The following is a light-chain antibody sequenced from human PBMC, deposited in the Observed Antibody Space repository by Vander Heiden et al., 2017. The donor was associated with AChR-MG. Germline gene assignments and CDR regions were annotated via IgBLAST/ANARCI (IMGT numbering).Light chain of an antibody. Sequence: LLLTQSSDPLLVSLGEKATIPCKSTQSLLYSSNNRNYLAWYQQQPGHPPQLLIYWASSRESGVPDRFSGSGSGTNFILTISDLQATDVAVYYCQQYRTTPRTFGQGTKVEIK. J-gene: IGKJ1*01. CDR1: QSLLYSSNNRNY. CDR2: WAS. CDR3: QQYRTTPRT. V-gene: IGKV4-1*01.